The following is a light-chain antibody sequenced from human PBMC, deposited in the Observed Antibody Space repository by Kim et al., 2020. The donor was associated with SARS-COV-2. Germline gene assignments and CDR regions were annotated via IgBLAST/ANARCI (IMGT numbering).Light chain of an antibody. CDR1: SGHSNYF. CDR2: VEGSGSY. Sequence: QPALTQSSSASASLGSSVKLTCTLSSGHSNYFIAWHQQQPGKAPRFLMKVEGSGSYNKGGGVPDRFSGSRSGADRYLIISNLHSEDEADYYCETWDSNIQEFGGGTQLTVL. J-gene: IGLJ3*02. CDR3: ETWDSNIQE. V-gene: IGLV4-60*03.